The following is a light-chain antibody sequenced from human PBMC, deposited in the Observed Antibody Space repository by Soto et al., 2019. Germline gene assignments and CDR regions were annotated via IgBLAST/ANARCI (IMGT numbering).Light chain of an antibody. CDR1: QTINNY. V-gene: IGKV1-39*01. CDR3: QESNSTPWT. CDR2: ASS. J-gene: IGKJ1*01. Sequence: DIQMTQSPSSLSASVGDRVSISCRASQTINNYLTWYQQKPGRAPKLLIYASSSLHTGVPSRFSGRGSGTEFTLTINSLEPEDSATYYCQESNSTPWTFGPGTKVEVK.